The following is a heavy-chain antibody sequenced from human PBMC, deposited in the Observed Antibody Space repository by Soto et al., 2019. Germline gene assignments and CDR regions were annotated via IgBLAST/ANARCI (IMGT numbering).Heavy chain of an antibody. Sequence: QVQLVESGGGVVQPGESLRLSCGASEFTFNSYGMHWVRQAPGKGLEWVAIIRFDGNEKHYADSVKGRFTISRDNSKNTLYLQMNSLRAEDTAVYYCAREVWSGYYSRWAMTVWDQGTTVTVSS. V-gene: IGHV3-30*02. J-gene: IGHJ6*02. CDR1: EFTFNSYG. CDR2: IRFDGNEK. D-gene: IGHD3-3*01. CDR3: AREVWSGYYSRWAMTV.